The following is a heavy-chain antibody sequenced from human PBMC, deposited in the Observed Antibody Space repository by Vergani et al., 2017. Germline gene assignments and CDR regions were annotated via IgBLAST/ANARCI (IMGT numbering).Heavy chain of an antibody. CDR2: IYYDGSKK. Sequence: QVQLVESGGGVVQPGRSLRLFCTSSGFTFSTYAMHWVRQAPGKGLEWVAIIYYDGSKKYYADSVKGRFTISRDNSRNTLDLLMSSLRAEDTAIYYCVREGSYCGSTTCRNPSYVYYYHMDVWGEXP. CDR1: GFTFSTYA. V-gene: IGHV3-33*01. D-gene: IGHD2-21*01. CDR3: VREGSYCGSTTCRNPSYVYYYHMDV. J-gene: IGHJ6*03.